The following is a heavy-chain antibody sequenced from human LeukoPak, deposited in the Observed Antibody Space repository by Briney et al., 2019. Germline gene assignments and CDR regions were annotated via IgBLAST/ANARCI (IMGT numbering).Heavy chain of an antibody. Sequence: SETLSLTCTVSGGSISSYYWSWIRQPPGKGLEWIGYIYYSGSTNYNPSLKSRVTISVDTSKNQFSLKLSSVTAADTAVYYCARLLYYDILTSYYAFDIWGQRTMVTVSS. CDR2: IYYSGST. V-gene: IGHV4-59*08. CDR1: GGSISSYY. CDR3: ARLLYYDILTSYYAFDI. D-gene: IGHD3-9*01. J-gene: IGHJ3*02.